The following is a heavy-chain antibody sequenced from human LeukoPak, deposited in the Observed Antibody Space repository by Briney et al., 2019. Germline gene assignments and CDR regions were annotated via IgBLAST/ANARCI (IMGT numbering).Heavy chain of an antibody. CDR3: ARVAATAIQKTRGPIDY. CDR1: GFTFSSYS. V-gene: IGHV3-21*01. CDR2: ISSSSSYI. Sequence: PGGSLRLSCAASGFTFSSYSMNWVRQAPGKGLEWVSSISSSSSYIYYADSVKGRFTISRDNAKNSLYLQMNSLRAEDTAVYYCARVAATAIQKTRGPIDYWGQGTLVTVSS. D-gene: IGHD2-2*02. J-gene: IGHJ4*02.